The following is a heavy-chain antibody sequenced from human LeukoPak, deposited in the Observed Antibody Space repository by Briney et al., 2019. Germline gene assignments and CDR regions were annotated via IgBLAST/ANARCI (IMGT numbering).Heavy chain of an antibody. J-gene: IGHJ4*02. D-gene: IGHD1-26*01. V-gene: IGHV4-38-2*02. CDR1: GYSISSGYY. CDR2: MYQSGST. CDR3: ARGKSRGSHIDY. Sequence: SETLSLTCTVSGYSISSGYYWGWIRQPPGKGLEWIGSMYQSGSTYYNPSLKSRVTISVDTAKNQFSLKLRSVTAADTAVYYCARGKSRGSHIDYWGQGTLVTVSS.